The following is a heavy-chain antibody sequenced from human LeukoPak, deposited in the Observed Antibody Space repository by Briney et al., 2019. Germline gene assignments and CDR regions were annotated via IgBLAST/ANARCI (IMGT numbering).Heavy chain of an antibody. CDR3: AKVDYYYDSSGYFSDY. J-gene: IGHJ4*02. CDR2: IRYDGSNK. Sequence: GGSLRLSCAASGFTFSSYGMHWVRQAPGKGLEWVAFIRYDGSNKYYADSVKGRFTISRDNSKNTLYLQMNSLRAEDTAVYYCAKVDYYYDSSGYFSDYWGQGTLVTVSS. V-gene: IGHV3-30*02. D-gene: IGHD3-22*01. CDR1: GFTFSSYG.